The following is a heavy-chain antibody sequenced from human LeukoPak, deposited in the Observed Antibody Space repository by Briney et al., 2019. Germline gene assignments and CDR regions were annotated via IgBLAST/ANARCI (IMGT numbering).Heavy chain of an antibody. CDR1: GFTFSSFE. J-gene: IGHJ3*02. V-gene: IGHV3-48*03. CDR3: ARNAFDI. CDR2: ISSSGNTI. Sequence: GGSLRLSCAASGFTFSSFEMNWVRQAPGKGLEWVSYISSSGNTIYYADSVQGRFTISRDNAKNSLYLQMNSLRAEDTALYYCARNAFDIWGQGTMVTVSS.